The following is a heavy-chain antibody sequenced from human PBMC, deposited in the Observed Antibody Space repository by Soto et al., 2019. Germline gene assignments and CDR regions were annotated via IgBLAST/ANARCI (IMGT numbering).Heavy chain of an antibody. Sequence: GSLMHSCAASGFPFRRFTMNLVRTVPGKGLEWVSTISSNSAYIYYTDALRGRFTISRDNAKNSLHLQMNSLRAEDTAVYYCTRDASRDSSARGWFDPWGPGTRVNVSA. CDR1: GFPFRRFT. CDR3: TRDASRDSSARGWFDP. V-gene: IGHV3-21*01. CDR2: ISSNSAYI. J-gene: IGHJ5*02. D-gene: IGHD6-13*01.